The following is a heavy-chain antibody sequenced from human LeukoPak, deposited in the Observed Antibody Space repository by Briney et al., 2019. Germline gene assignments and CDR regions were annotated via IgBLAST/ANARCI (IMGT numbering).Heavy chain of an antibody. V-gene: IGHV3-23*01. D-gene: IGHD6-13*01. CDR2: LSSSGGAT. J-gene: IGHJ4*02. Sequence: GGSLRLSCVASGFTFSNYAMSWVRQAPGKGLEWVSILSSSGGATYYADSVKGRFTISRDNSKNTLYLQMNSLRAEDTAVYYCAKRGSVGTLGHFDYWGQGTLVTVSS. CDR3: AKRGSVGTLGHFDY. CDR1: GFTFSNYA.